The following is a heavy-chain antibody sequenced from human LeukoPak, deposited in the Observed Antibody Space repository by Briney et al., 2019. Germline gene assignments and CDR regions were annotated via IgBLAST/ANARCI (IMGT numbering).Heavy chain of an antibody. CDR1: GGSVSSGSYY. V-gene: IGHV4-61*01. CDR2: ISYRGST. D-gene: IGHD2-2*01. CDR3: ATLYCSRTSCYVDY. Sequence: SETLSLTCTVSGGSVSSGSYYWSWIRQPPGKGLEWIGYISYRGSTNYNHSLKSRVTISVDTSKNQFSLRLNSVTAADTAMYYCATLYCSRTSCYVDYWGQGTLVTVSS. J-gene: IGHJ4*02.